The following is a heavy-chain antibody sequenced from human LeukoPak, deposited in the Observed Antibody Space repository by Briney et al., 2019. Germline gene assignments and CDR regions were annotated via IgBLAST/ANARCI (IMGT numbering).Heavy chain of an antibody. D-gene: IGHD1-26*01. CDR2: ISSSSSYI. Sequence: PGGSLRLSCAASGFTFSSYSMNWVRQAPGKGLEWVSSISSSSSYIYYADSVKGRFTISRDNAKNSLFLQMNSLRAEDTAVYYCASTPSGSYVPGWFDPWGQGTLVTVSS. CDR1: GFTFSSYS. J-gene: IGHJ5*02. CDR3: ASTPSGSYVPGWFDP. V-gene: IGHV3-21*01.